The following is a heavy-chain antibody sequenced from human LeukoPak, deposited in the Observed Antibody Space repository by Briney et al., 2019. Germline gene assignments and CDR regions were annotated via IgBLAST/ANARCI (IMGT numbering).Heavy chain of an antibody. D-gene: IGHD1-26*01. CDR1: GYNFYKFW. CDR2: IYPSDSDT. V-gene: IGHV5-51*01. CDR3: VRRSGSYPDY. Sequence: GESLKISCQGSGYNFYKFWIGWVRQMPGKGLEWMGIIYPSDSDTRYSPSFQDQVTISADKSISTAYLQWSSLKASDTAIYYCVRRSGSYPDYWGQGTLVTVSS. J-gene: IGHJ4*02.